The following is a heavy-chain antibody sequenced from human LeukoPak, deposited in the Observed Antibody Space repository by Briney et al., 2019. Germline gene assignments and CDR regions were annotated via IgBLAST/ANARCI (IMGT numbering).Heavy chain of an antibody. CDR3: ARGIGSARDAFDI. V-gene: IGHV3-48*01. CDR1: GFTFNSYS. Sequence: GGSLRLSCAASGFTFNSYSMNWVRQAPGKGLEWVSYISSSSSTIFYADSVKGRFTLSRDNAKNSLWLQMNSLRVEDTAVYYCARGIGSARDAFDIWGQGTMVTVSS. J-gene: IGHJ3*02. D-gene: IGHD2-15*01. CDR2: ISSSSSTI.